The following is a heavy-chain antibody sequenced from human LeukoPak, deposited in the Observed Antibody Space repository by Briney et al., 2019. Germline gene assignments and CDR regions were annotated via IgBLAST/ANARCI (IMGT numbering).Heavy chain of an antibody. CDR3: ARDARGAAAADDAFDV. CDR1: EVTFSSYW. CDR2: IKQDGSEK. J-gene: IGHJ3*01. Sequence: GGSLRLSCVGSEVTFSSYWMSWVRQAPGKGLEWVANIKQDGSEKYYVDSVKGRFTISRDNVKNSLYLQMDSLRAEDTAVYYCARDARGAAAADDAFDVWGQGTMVTVSS. D-gene: IGHD6-13*01. V-gene: IGHV3-7*03.